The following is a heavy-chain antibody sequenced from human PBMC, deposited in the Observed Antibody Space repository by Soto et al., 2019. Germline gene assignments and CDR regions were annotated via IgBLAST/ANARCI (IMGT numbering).Heavy chain of an antibody. Sequence: ASVKVSCKASGFTFTSYGINWVRQAPGQGPQWMGWISAYNGKTNYAQNLQDRVTMTTDTSTSTAYMELRNLRSDDTAVYYCARGFRNDYSDGDFQHWDQGTLVTVSS. J-gene: IGHJ1*01. D-gene: IGHD2-15*01. CDR3: ARGFRNDYSDGDFQH. CDR2: ISAYNGKT. CDR1: GFTFTSYG. V-gene: IGHV1-18*01.